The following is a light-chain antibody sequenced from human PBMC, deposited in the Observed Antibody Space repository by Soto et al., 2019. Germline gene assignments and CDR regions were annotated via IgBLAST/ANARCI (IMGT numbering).Light chain of an antibody. J-gene: IGKJ1*01. V-gene: IGKV3D-15*01. Sequence: EIVLTQSPGTLSLSPGERATLSCRASQSVSSSYLAWYQQKPGQAPRLLIYDASSRATGIPARFSGSGSGTQFTLTISSLQYEDFAVYYCHEYNTWPWTFGQGTKVDI. CDR2: DAS. CDR1: QSVSSSY. CDR3: HEYNTWPWT.